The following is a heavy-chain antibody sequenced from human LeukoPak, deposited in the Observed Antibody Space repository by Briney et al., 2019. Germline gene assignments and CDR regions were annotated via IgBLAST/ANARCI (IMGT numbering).Heavy chain of an antibody. CDR1: GGSISSYF. CDR2: IYYSGST. J-gene: IGHJ4*02. Sequence: SETLSLTCTVSGGSISSYFWGWIRQPPGKGLEWIGYIYYSGSTNYNPSLKSRVTMSVDTSKNQFSLKLSSVTAADTAVYYCARIDRAVAGTIDYWGQGTLVTVSS. D-gene: IGHD6-19*01. V-gene: IGHV4-59*08. CDR3: ARIDRAVAGTIDY.